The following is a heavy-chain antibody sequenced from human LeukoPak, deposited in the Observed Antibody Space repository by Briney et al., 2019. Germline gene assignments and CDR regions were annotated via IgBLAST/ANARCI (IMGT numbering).Heavy chain of an antibody. CDR1: GFTFSSYS. Sequence: GGSLRLSCAASGFTFSSYSMNWVRQAPGKGLEWVSYISSSSSTIYYADSVKGRFTISRDNAKNSLYLQMSSLRAEDTAVYYCARSNWGSGGPFDYWGQGTLVTVSS. CDR3: ARSNWGSGGPFDY. V-gene: IGHV3-48*01. CDR2: ISSSSSTI. D-gene: IGHD7-27*01. J-gene: IGHJ4*02.